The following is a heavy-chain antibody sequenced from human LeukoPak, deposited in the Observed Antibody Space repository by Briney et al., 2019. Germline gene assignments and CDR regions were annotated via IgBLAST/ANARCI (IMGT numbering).Heavy chain of an antibody. CDR3: ARDPGSYYDSRPSYYFDY. J-gene: IGHJ4*02. CDR2: IWYDGGNK. Sequence: PGRSLRLSCAASGFTFSSYGMPWVRQAPGKGLEWVAVIWYDGGNKYYADSVKGRFTISRDNSKNTLYLQMNSLRAEDTAVYYCARDPGSYYDSRPSYYFDYWGQGTLVTVSS. V-gene: IGHV3-33*01. D-gene: IGHD3-22*01. CDR1: GFTFSSYG.